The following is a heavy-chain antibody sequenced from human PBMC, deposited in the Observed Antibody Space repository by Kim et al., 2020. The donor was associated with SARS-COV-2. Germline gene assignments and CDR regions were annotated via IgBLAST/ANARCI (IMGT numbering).Heavy chain of an antibody. J-gene: IGHJ4*02. CDR2: ISYDGSNK. D-gene: IGHD6-13*01. V-gene: IGHV3-30*18. CDR3: AKSEPLKSWYYFDY. Sequence: GGSLRLSCAASGFTFSSYGMHWVRQAPGKGLEWVAVISYDGSNKYYADSVKGRFTISRDNSKNTLYLQMNSLRAEDTAVYYCAKSEPLKSWYYFDYWGQG. CDR1: GFTFSSYG.